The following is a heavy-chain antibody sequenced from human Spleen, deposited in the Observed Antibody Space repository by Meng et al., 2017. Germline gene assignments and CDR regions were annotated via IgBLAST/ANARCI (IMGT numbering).Heavy chain of an antibody. Sequence: GESLKISCAASGFTFDDYTMHWVRQALGKGLEWVSLITWDGVGTYYADSVKGRFTISRDNSKNSLYLQMNSVRTEDTALYYCAKDTLGSSSSYYFDNSGQGTLVTVSS. J-gene: IGHJ4*02. D-gene: IGHD6-13*01. CDR3: AKDTLGSSSSYYFDN. CDR2: ITWDGVGT. CDR1: GFTFDDYT. V-gene: IGHV3-43*01.